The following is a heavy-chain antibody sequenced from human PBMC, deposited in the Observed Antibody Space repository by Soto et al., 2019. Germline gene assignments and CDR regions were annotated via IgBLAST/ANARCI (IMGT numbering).Heavy chain of an antibody. V-gene: IGHV3-11*01. Sequence: QVQLVGSGGGLVRPGGSPRLSCAASGFTLNDYHMNWIRQAPGKMLEWISYIRSSGSTTFYAYSVNGRFTVSWDNDNNSLFLQMNSLRAEDTAVYYCARLRYSSSSRHHMDVWGKGTTVTVSS. D-gene: IGHD6-6*01. CDR1: GFTLNDYH. CDR3: ARLRYSSSSRHHMDV. J-gene: IGHJ6*03. CDR2: IRSSGSTT.